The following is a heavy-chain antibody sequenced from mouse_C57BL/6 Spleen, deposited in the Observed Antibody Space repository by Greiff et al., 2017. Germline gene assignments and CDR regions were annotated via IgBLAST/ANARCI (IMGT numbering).Heavy chain of an antibody. D-gene: IGHD2-4*01. J-gene: IGHJ2*01. CDR2: ISSGSSTV. Sequence: EVKLMESGGGLVKPGGSLKFSCAASGFTFSDYGMHWVRQAPEKGLEWVAYISSGSSTVYYADTVKGRFTISRDNAKNTLFLQMTSLRSEDAAMYYCARGPYEYVLYYFDYWGQGTTLTVSS. CDR3: ARGPYEYVLYYFDY. CDR1: GFTFSDYG. V-gene: IGHV5-17*01.